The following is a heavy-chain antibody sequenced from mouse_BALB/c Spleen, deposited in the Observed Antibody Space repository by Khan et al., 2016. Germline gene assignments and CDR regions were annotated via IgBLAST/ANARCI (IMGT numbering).Heavy chain of an antibody. CDR2: ISYSGST. Sequence: EVQLQESGPGLVKPSQSLSLTCTVTGYSITSDYAWNWIRQFPGNKLEWMGYISYSGSTSYNPSLKSRISITRDTSKNQFFLQLNSVTTEDTATYYCARNYGNYFDYWVQGTTLTVSS. V-gene: IGHV3-2*02. J-gene: IGHJ2*01. D-gene: IGHD2-1*01. CDR3: ARNYGNYFDY. CDR1: GYSITSDYA.